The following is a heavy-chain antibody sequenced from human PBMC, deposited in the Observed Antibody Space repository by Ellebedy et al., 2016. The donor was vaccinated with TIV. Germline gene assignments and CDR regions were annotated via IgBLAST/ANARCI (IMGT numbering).Heavy chain of an antibody. CDR1: GGSISPYY. Sequence: MPSETLSLTCSVSGGSISPYYWSWIRQPAGKGLEWIGRVFITGITNYNPSLKSRVTMSVHRSKSQFSLRLNSVTAADTAVYYCARGVYYYGSGSYYPTFDFWGQGALVTVSS. CDR2: VFITGIT. J-gene: IGHJ4*02. V-gene: IGHV4-4*07. CDR3: ARGVYYYGSGSYYPTFDF. D-gene: IGHD3-10*01.